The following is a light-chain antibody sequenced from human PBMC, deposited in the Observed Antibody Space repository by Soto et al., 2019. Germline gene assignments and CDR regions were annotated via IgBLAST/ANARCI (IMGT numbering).Light chain of an antibody. Sequence: QSVLTQPASVSGSPGQSITISCTGTSSDVGAYNYVSWYQHHPGKVPRLMIFDVSNRPSGVSNRFSGSKSGNTASLTISGLQAEDEADYYCCSYSRSSPYVFGAGTKLT. CDR3: CSYSRSSPYV. J-gene: IGLJ1*01. CDR1: SSDVGAYNY. CDR2: DVS. V-gene: IGLV2-14*03.